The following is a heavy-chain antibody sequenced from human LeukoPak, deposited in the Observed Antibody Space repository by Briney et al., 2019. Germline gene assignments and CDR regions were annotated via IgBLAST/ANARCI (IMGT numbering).Heavy chain of an antibody. V-gene: IGHV3-7*01. CDR1: EFTFSTFW. D-gene: IGHD2-21*01. CDR2: IKADGSVK. Sequence: GSLRLSCAASEFTFSTFWMSWVRQAPGKGLEWVANIKADGSVKHYVDSVEGRFSISRDNARSSLYLQMNSLRAEDTAVYYCVRDSDYQRNSGGLYAHYDALDIWGHGTMVTVSS. J-gene: IGHJ3*02. CDR3: VRDSDYQRNSGGLYAHYDALDI.